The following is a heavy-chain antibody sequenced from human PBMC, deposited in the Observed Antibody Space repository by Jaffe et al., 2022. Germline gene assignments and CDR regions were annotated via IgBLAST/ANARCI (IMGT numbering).Heavy chain of an antibody. CDR3: ARGRVNSEYCSGGSCYYLGSRRPPYYFDY. Sequence: QVQLQQWGAGLLKPSETLSLTCAVYGGSFSGYYWSWIRQPPGKGLEWIGEINHSGSTNYNPSLKSRVTISVDTSKNQFSLKLSSVTAADTAVYYCARGRVNSEYCSGGSCYYLGSRRPPYYFDYWGQGTLVTVSS. CDR2: INHSGST. CDR1: GGSFSGYY. V-gene: IGHV4-34*01. D-gene: IGHD2-15*01. J-gene: IGHJ4*02.